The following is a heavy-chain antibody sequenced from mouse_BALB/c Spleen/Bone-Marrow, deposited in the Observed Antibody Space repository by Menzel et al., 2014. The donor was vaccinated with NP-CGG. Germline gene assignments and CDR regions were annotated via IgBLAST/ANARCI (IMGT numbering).Heavy chain of an antibody. J-gene: IGHJ2*01. CDR2: IYPSDSYT. D-gene: IGHD2-1*01. V-gene: IGHV1-69*02. CDR3: TRGNHYFDY. CDR1: GYTFTSYW. Sequence: QVQLKESGAELVRPGASVKLSCKASGYTFTSYWINWVKQRPGQGLEWIGNIYPSDSYTNYNQKFKDKATLTVDKSSSTAYMQLSSPTSEDSAVYYCTRGNHYFDYWGQGTTLTVSS.